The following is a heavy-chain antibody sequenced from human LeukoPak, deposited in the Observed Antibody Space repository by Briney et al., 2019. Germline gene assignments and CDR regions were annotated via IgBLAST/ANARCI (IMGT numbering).Heavy chain of an antibody. CDR1: GDTFTSYY. CDR3: ARGSRGKFDY. V-gene: IGHV1-46*01. CDR2: INPSGDST. J-gene: IGHJ4*02. Sequence: ASVKVSCKASGDTFTSYYMHWVRQAPGQGLEWMGIINPSGDSTSSAQTFQGRVTITADKSTSTAYMELSSLRSEDTAVYYCARGSRGKFDYWGQGTLVTVSS. D-gene: IGHD3-16*01.